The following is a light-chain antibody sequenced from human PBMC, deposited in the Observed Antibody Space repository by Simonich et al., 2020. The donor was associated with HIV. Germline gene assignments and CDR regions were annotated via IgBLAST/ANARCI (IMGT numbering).Light chain of an antibody. J-gene: IGKJ2*01. CDR1: QSISSY. CDR2: ASS. V-gene: IGKV1-39*01. CDR3: QQYNNWPPYT. Sequence: DIQMTQSPSSLSASVGARVTITCQASQSISSYLNWYQQKPGKAPKLLIYASSSLKSGVPSRSSGSGSGTDFTLTISSMQSEDFAVYYCQQYNNWPPYTFGQGTKLEIK.